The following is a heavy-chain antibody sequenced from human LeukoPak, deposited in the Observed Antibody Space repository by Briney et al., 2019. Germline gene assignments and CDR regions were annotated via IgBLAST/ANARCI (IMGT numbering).Heavy chain of an antibody. V-gene: IGHV4-61*02. D-gene: IGHD2-2*01. CDR1: GGSINSGSYY. CDR2: FYISGST. CDR3: AARGYIVVVPAAKGGGPDNYYYYMDV. J-gene: IGHJ6*03. Sequence: SETLSLTCTVSGGSINSGSYYWSWIRQPARKGLEWIGRFYISGSTNYNPSLKSRVTISVDTSKNQFSLKLSSVTAADTAVYYCAARGYIVVVPAAKGGGPDNYYYYMDVWGKGTTVTISS.